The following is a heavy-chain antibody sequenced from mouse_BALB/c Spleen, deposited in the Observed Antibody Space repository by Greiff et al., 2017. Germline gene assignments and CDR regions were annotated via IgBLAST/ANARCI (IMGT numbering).Heavy chain of an antibody. CDR3: ARESHYYGSSPPFAY. V-gene: IGHV1-14*01. CDR2: INPYNDGT. CDR1: GYTFTSYV. J-gene: IGHJ3*01. Sequence: EVQLQQSGPELVKPGASVKMSCKASGYTFTSYVMHWVKQKPGQGLEWIGYINPYNDGTKYNEKFKGKATLTTDKSSSTAYMELSSLTSEDSAVYYCARESHYYGSSPPFAYWGQGTLVTVSA. D-gene: IGHD1-1*01.